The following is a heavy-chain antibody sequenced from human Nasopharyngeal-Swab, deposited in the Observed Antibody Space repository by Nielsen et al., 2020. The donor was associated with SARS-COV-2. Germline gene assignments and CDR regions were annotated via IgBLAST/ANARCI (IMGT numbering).Heavy chain of an antibody. D-gene: IGHD5-18*01. CDR1: GYTFTSYA. CDR2: INTNTGNP. V-gene: IGHV7-4-1*02. CDR3: ASSMVIGQYYFDY. Sequence: ASVKVSCKASGYTFTSYAMNWVRQAPGQGLEWRGWINTNTGNPTYAQGFTGRFVFSLDTSVSTAYLQISSLKAEDTAVYYCASSMVIGQYYFDYWGQGTLVTVSS. J-gene: IGHJ4*02.